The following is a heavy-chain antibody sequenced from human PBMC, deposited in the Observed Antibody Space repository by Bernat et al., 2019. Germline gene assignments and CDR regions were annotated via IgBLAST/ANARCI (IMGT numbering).Heavy chain of an antibody. J-gene: IGHJ4*02. CDR2: ISGSGGST. Sequence: EVQLLESGGGLVQPGGSLRLSCAASGFTFSSYAMSWVRQAPGKGLEWVSAISGSGGSTYYADSVKGRFTISRDNSKNMVYVQMNSLRVEDTAVYYCATSYDGKVCPFDCWGQGTLVTVSS. V-gene: IGHV3-23*01. D-gene: IGHD4-23*01. CDR3: ATSYDGKVCPFDC. CDR1: GFTFSSYA.